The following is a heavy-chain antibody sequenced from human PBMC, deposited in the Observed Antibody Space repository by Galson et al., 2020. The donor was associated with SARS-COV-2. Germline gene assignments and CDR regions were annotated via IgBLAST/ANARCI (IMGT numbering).Heavy chain of an antibody. CDR1: GFTFSSYP. CDR2: ISHDGDD. V-gene: IGHV3-30-3*01. J-gene: IGHJ4*02. D-gene: IGHD3-16*01. Sequence: GESLKISCTASGFTFSSYPMHWVRQAPGKGLEWVAVISHDGDDYYADSVKGRFTISRDNSNSVLYLEMSSLRREDTAAYYCANRGTEREVWGQGTLVTVSS. CDR3: ANRGTEREV.